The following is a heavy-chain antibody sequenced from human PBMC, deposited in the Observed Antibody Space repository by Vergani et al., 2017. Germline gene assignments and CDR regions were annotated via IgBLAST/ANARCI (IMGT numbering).Heavy chain of an antibody. CDR3: ASTEGYCSSTSCYDGYYYYYGMDV. J-gene: IGHJ6*02. Sequence: QVQLVQSGAEVKKPGASVKVSCKASGYTFTGYYMHWVRQAPGQGLEWMGWINPNSGGTNYAQKFQGRVTMTRDTSISTAYMELSRLRSDDTAVYYCASTEGYCSSTSCYDGYYYYYGMDVWGQGTTVTVSS. CDR1: GYTFTGYY. D-gene: IGHD2-2*01. CDR2: INPNSGGT. V-gene: IGHV1-2*02.